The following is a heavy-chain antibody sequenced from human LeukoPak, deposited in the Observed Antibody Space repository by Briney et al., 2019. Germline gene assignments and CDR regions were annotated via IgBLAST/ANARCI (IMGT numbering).Heavy chain of an antibody. CDR3: ARGLNHYDSSAHYYVDYFDY. V-gene: IGHV4-59*01. CDR2: VSYSGST. Sequence: SETLSLTCTVSGGSFSTYSWSWIRQPPGKGLEWIGYVSYSGSTNYNPSLKSRVTISVDTSKNQFSLKLTSVTAADTAVYYCARGLNHYDSSAHYYVDYFDYWGQGTLVTVSS. CDR1: GGSFSTYS. J-gene: IGHJ4*02. D-gene: IGHD3-22*01.